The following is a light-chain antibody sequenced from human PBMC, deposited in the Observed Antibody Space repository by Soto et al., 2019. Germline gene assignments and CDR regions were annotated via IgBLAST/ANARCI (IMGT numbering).Light chain of an antibody. CDR2: GAS. CDR3: QQYNNWPQT. J-gene: IGKJ1*01. CDR1: QSVSSN. V-gene: IGKV3-15*01. Sequence: EIVMTQSPATLSVSPGERATLSCRASQSVSSNLAWYQQKPGQAPRLLIYGASTSATGIPARFSGSGSGTEFTITISSLQSEDFVVYYCQQYNNWPQTFGQGTKVEIK.